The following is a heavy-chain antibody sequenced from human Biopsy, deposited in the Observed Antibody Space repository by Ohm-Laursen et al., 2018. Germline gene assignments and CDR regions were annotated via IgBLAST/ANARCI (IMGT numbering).Heavy chain of an antibody. J-gene: IGHJ5*02. CDR2: MIPSSGKT. D-gene: IGHD6-6*01. CDR3: ARGYSRRVSIFEASIYWFDT. Sequence: ASVKVSCNASGYRFSTYDVNWVRQARGQGLEWMGWMIPSSGKTGYAQRFQGRVTLTMNTSISTAYMELSGLRSEDTAVYFCARGYSRRVSIFEASIYWFDTWGQGTLVTVSS. CDR1: GYRFSTYD. V-gene: IGHV1-8*01.